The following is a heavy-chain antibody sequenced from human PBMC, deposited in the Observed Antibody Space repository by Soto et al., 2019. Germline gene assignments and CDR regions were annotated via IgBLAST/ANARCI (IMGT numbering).Heavy chain of an antibody. CDR3: AKEYTSTSRGSFDY. D-gene: IGHD1-26*01. CDR2: ITGSSGRT. V-gene: IGHV3-23*01. Sequence: EVHLLEFGGGLVQPGGSLRLSCAASGFTFSNYAMNWVRQAPGKGLEWVSGITGSSGRTFYADSVKGRFIISRDNSKNTVYLQMNSVRADDTAVYYCAKEYTSTSRGSFDYWGQGALVTVSS. CDR1: GFTFSNYA. J-gene: IGHJ4*02.